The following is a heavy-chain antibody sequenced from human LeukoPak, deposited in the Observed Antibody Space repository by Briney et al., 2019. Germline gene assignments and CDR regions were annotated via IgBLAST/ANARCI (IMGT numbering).Heavy chain of an antibody. D-gene: IGHD4-11*01. V-gene: IGHV3-33*06. CDR1: RDTLCQSG. CDR2: IWSDGTNT. Sequence: PGRSLRLSCAKARDTLCQSGTRCGPQALRGGLGWVAVIWSDGTNTYYGDPVKGRFTISRDNFQRTVYLQMNSLRAEDTAVYYCAKDAQRGFDYSNSLDKWGQGTLVTVSS. CDR3: AKDAQRGFDYSNSLDK. J-gene: IGHJ4*02.